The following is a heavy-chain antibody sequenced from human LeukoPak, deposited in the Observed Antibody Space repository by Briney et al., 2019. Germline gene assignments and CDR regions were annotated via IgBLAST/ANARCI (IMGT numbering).Heavy chain of an antibody. CDR3: ARGRNSFIHYYDSSGYTMAWFDP. CDR2: MNPNSGNT. J-gene: IGHJ5*02. CDR1: GYTFTSYD. V-gene: IGHV1-8*01. Sequence: ASVTVSRTASGYTFTSYDINWVRQATGQGLEWMGWMNPNSGNTGYAQKFQGRVTMTRNTSISTAYMELSSLRSEDTAGYYCARGRNSFIHYYDSSGYTMAWFDPWGQGTLVTVSS. D-gene: IGHD3-22*01.